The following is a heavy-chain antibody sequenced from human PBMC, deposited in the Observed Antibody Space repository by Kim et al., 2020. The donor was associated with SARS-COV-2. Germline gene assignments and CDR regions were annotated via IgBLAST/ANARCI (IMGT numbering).Heavy chain of an antibody. D-gene: IGHD3-22*01. Sequence: GGSLRLSCVASGFSISPYWMNWVRQAPGKGLEWVANIKGDGSDKSYVDSVKGRFATSRHNARNSLYLQMNSLRVEDTAVYYCVRGHYTHSRGWGQGTLVT. CDR2: IKGDGSDK. V-gene: IGHV3-7*01. J-gene: IGHJ4*02. CDR1: GFSISPYW. CDR3: VRGHYTHSRG.